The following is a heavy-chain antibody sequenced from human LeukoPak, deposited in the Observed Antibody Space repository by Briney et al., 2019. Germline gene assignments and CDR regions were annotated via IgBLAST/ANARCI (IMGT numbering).Heavy chain of an antibody. J-gene: IGHJ4*02. CDR2: INPNSGGT. CDR1: GYTFTGYY. CDR3: ARVEGHYDSSGYYY. V-gene: IGHV1-2*06. D-gene: IGHD3-22*01. Sequence: VASVKVSCKASGYTFTGYYMYWVRQAPGQGLEWIGRINPNSGGTNYAQKFQGRVTMTRDTSISTAYMELSRLRSDDTAVYYCARVEGHYDSSGYYYWGQGTLVTVSS.